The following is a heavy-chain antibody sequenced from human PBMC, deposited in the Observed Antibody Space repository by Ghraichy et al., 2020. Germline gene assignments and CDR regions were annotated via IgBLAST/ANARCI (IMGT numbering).Heavy chain of an antibody. CDR3: ATEIY. Sequence: GGSLRLLCVASGFSFSSDWMRWVRQAPGKGLEWVASIQEDGSAKFYVDSVKGRFTISRDSAQNSLFLQMNSLRGEDTAVYYCATEIYWGQGTLVTVSS. V-gene: IGHV3-7*01. CDR1: GFSFSSDW. J-gene: IGHJ4*02. CDR2: IQEDGSAK.